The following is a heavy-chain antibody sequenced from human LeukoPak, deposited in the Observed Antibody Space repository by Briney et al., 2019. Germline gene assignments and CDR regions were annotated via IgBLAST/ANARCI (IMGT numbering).Heavy chain of an antibody. Sequence: GGSLRLSCAASGFTFDDYGMSWVRQAPGKGLEWVSSINWNGGSTAYVDSVKGRFTISRDKAKNSRYLQMNSLRAEDTALYYCAREVLIDSYFYYMDVWGKGTTVTVSS. CDR3: AREVLIDSYFYYMDV. CDR1: GFTFDDYG. CDR2: INWNGGST. J-gene: IGHJ6*03. D-gene: IGHD1-1*01. V-gene: IGHV3-20*04.